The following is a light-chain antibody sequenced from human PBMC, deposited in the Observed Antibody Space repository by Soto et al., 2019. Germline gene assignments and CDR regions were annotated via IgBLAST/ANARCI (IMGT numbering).Light chain of an antibody. CDR2: EVS. CDR3: CSYAGSPQWV. J-gene: IGLJ3*02. Sequence: QSVLTQPASVSGSPGQSITISCTGTSSDVGGYNFVSWYQQHPGKAPKLMIYEVSKRPSGVSNRFSGSKSGNTASLTISGLQAEDEADYYCCSYAGSPQWVVGGGTKLTVL. V-gene: IGLV2-23*02. CDR1: SSDVGGYNF.